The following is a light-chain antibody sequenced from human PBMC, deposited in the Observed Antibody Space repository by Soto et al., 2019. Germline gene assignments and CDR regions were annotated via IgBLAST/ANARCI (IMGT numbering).Light chain of an antibody. CDR2: DAS. Sequence: EIVLTQSPATLSLSTGERATLSCRASQSLINFVAWYQHNPGQPPRLLIYDASKRATGIPARFSGSGSGTEFTLTISSLQSEDFAIYYCQQYNNWPWTFGQGTKVDIK. CDR3: QQYNNWPWT. CDR1: QSLINF. J-gene: IGKJ1*01. V-gene: IGKV3D-15*01.